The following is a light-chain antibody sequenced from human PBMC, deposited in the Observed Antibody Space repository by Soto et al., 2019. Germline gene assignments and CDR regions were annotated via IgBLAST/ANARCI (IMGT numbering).Light chain of an antibody. V-gene: IGLV2-8*01. CDR3: TSYAGNKGWV. J-gene: IGLJ3*02. CDR1: SSDVGGYNY. CDR2: EVS. Sequence: QSALTQPPSASGSPGQSVTISCTGTSSDVGGYNYVSWYQQHPGKAPKVVIYEVSKRPSGVPDRFSGSKSGNMSSLTVSGLQAEDEADYYCTSYAGNKGWVFGGGTKVTV.